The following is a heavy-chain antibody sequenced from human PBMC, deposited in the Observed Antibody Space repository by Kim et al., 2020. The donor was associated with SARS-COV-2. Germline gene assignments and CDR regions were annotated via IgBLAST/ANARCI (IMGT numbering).Heavy chain of an antibody. J-gene: IGHJ5*02. CDR3: AGAPYSSSWYYSWFDP. Sequence: SLKSRGTISVDTAKNQFSLKLSSVTAADTAVYYCAGAPYSSSWYYSWFDPWGQGTLVTVSS. D-gene: IGHD6-13*01. V-gene: IGHV4-39*01.